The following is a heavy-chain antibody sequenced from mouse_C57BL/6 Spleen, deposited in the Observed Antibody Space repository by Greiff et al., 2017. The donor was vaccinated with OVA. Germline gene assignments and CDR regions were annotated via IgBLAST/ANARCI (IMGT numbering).Heavy chain of an antibody. CDR2: IHPNSGST. CDR1: GYTFTSYW. Sequence: VQLQQPGAELVKPGASVKLSCKASGYTFTSYWMHWVKQRPGQGLEWIGMIHPNSGSTNYNEKFKSKATLTVDKSSSTAYMQLSSLTSEDSAVYDCARIPIITTVVATDYWGQGTTLTVSS. V-gene: IGHV1-64*01. CDR3: ARIPIITTVVATDY. J-gene: IGHJ2*01. D-gene: IGHD1-1*01.